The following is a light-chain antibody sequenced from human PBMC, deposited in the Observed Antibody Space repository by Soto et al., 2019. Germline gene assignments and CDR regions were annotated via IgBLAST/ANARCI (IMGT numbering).Light chain of an antibody. CDR1: QSIASY. J-gene: IGKJ1*01. Sequence: DIQITQSPSSLSASVGDRVTITCRASQSIASYLNWYQQKPGKAPKFLIYDASSLESGVPSRFSGSGSGTEFTLTISNLQPDDFATYFCQQYHNYPRTFGQGTKVDIK. V-gene: IGKV1-5*01. CDR2: DAS. CDR3: QQYHNYPRT.